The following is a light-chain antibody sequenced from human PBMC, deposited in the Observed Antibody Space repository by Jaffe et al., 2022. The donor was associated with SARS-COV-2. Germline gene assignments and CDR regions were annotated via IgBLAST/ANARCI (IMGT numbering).Light chain of an antibody. J-gene: IGKJ5*01. Sequence: ETVMTQSPATLSVSPGERATLSCRASQSISSNLAWYQQRPGQAPRLLIYGASTRATGIPARFSGSGSGTEFTLTISTLQSEDFAVYYCQQYDNWPPITFGQGTRLEI. CDR1: QSISSN. CDR3: QQYDNWPPIT. CDR2: GAS. V-gene: IGKV3-15*01.